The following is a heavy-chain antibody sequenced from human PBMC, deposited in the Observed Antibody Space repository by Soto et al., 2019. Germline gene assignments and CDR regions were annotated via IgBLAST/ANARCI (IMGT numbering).Heavy chain of an antibody. CDR1: GGSISSRTFW. D-gene: IGHD4-4*01. Sequence: QLQLQESGPGLVKPSETLSLTCSVSGGSISSRTFWWAWIRQPPGKGLEWIGDMYYSGSSYSSPYLKSRVTLSVETSKNQLSLKLNSVTAADTAVYYCARHPRDDYNYGGSGIFDYWGQGTLVTVSS. J-gene: IGHJ4*02. CDR2: MYYSGSS. CDR3: ARHPRDDYNYGGSGIFDY. V-gene: IGHV4-39*01.